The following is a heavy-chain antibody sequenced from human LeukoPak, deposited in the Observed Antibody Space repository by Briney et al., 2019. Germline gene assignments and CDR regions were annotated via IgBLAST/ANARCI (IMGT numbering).Heavy chain of an antibody. CDR3: ATNWALTRYYTYYMDV. V-gene: IGHV4-59*01. J-gene: IGHJ6*03. Sequence: SETLSLTCTVSGGSISSYYWSWIRQPPGKGLEWIGYIYYSGRTNYNPSLKRRVTISLDTSKNQFSLKLSSVTAADTAVYYCATNWALTRYYTYYMDVWGKGTTVTVSS. D-gene: IGHD1-1*01. CDR1: GGSISSYY. CDR2: IYYSGRT.